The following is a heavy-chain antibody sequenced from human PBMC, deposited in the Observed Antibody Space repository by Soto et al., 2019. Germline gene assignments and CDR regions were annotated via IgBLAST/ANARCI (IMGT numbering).Heavy chain of an antibody. J-gene: IGHJ3*02. CDR2: MNPNSGNT. CDR3: ARGINYYDSGDDAVDI. D-gene: IGHD3-10*01. Sequence: QVQLGQSGAEVKKPGASVKVSCKASGYTFTSYDINWVRQATGQGLEWMGWMNPNSGNTGYAQKFQGRVTMTRNTAILTAYMKLSRPRSEHTAVYYCARGINYYDSGDDAVDIWGQGTMVTVSS. V-gene: IGHV1-8*01. CDR1: GYTFTSYD.